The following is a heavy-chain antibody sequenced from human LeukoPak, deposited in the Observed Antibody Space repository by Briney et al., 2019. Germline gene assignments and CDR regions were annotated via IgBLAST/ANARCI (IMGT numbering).Heavy chain of an antibody. D-gene: IGHD6-19*01. V-gene: IGHV1-18*01. Sequence: GASVKVSCKASGYTFTSYGISWVRQAPGQGLEWMGWISAYNGNTNYAQKLQGRVTMTTDTSTSTAYMELRSLRSDDTAVYYCARDLSRSGGSLTGPILDPWGQGTLVTVSS. J-gene: IGHJ5*02. CDR1: GYTFTSYG. CDR3: ARDLSRSGGSLTGPILDP. CDR2: ISAYNGNT.